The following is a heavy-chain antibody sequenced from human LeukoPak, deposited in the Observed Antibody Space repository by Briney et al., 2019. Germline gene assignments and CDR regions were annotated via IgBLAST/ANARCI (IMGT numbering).Heavy chain of an antibody. CDR2: INHSGST. J-gene: IGHJ6*02. CDR1: GGSFSGYY. V-gene: IGHV4-34*01. CDR3: ARGTPLYCSGGSCYQGVYYYYGMDV. D-gene: IGHD2-15*01. Sequence: PSETLSLTCAVYGGSFSGYYWSWIRQPPGKGLEWIGEINHSGSTNCNPSLKSRVTISVDTSKNQFSLKLSSVTAADTAVYYCARGTPLYCSGGSCYQGVYYYYGMDVWGQGTTVTVSS.